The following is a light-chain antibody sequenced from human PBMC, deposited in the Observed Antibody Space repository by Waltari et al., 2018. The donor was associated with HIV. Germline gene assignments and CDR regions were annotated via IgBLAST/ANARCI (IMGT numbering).Light chain of an antibody. CDR1: QGISSY. V-gene: IGKV1-9*01. CDR2: AAS. J-gene: IGKJ4*01. Sequence: DIQFTQSPSILSASLGDRVTITCRTSQGISSYLAWYPQKPGKAPKLLFYAASTVQSGVPSRFSGSGSETEFTLTISSLQPEDFATYYGQQLESYTQISFGGGTKVGIK. CDR3: QQLESYTQIS.